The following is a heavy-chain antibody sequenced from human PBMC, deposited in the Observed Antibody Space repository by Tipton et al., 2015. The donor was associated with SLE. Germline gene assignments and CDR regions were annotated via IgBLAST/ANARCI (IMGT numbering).Heavy chain of an antibody. Sequence: TLSLTCTVSGGSISSNYWIWIRQPPGKGLEWIGYISDGGGTNYNPSLKSRVTISVDPAKNQFSLRLTSVTAADTAVYYCARGFWSGTYAVGGEIDYWGQGTLITVSS. CDR3: ARGFWSGTYAVGGEIDY. J-gene: IGHJ4*02. D-gene: IGHD3-3*01. CDR2: ISDGGGT. CDR1: GGSISSNY. V-gene: IGHV4-59*08.